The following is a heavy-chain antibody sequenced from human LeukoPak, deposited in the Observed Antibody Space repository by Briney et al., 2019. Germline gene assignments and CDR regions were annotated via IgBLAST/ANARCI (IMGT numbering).Heavy chain of an antibody. CDR3: ARAGNYYDSSGYYSFPPFDY. Sequence: ASVKVSCKASGYTFTGYYMHWVRQAPGQGLEWMGWINPNSGGTNYAQKFQGRVTITADKSTSTAYMELSSLRSEDTAVYYCARAGNYYDSSGYYSFPPFDYWGQGTLVTVSS. CDR1: GYTFTGYY. J-gene: IGHJ4*02. CDR2: INPNSGGT. D-gene: IGHD3-22*01. V-gene: IGHV1-2*02.